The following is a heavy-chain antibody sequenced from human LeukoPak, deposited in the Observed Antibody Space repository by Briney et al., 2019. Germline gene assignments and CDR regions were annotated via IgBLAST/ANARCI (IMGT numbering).Heavy chain of an antibody. CDR2: SSSRGSTI. CDR3: ARGRYGGSGKGYFDY. Sequence: PGGSLRLACAASGFTFSHFEMIWVRQAPGKGLEWISYSSSRGSTIYYADSVKGRFTISRDNAKNSLYLQMSSLRAEDTAVYYCARGRYGGSGKGYFDYWGQGTLVTVSS. D-gene: IGHD3-10*01. J-gene: IGHJ4*02. V-gene: IGHV3-48*03. CDR1: GFTFSHFE.